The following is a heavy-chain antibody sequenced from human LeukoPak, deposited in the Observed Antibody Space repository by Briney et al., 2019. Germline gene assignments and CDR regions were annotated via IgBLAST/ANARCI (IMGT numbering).Heavy chain of an antibody. CDR2: IYYSGST. CDR1: GGSISSSSYY. CDR3: ARRFLSYGDSFDY. V-gene: IGHV4-39*01. J-gene: IGHJ4*02. D-gene: IGHD4-17*01. Sequence: SETLSLTCTVSGGSISSSSYYWGWIRQPPGKGLEWIGSIYYSGSTYYNPSLKSRVTISVDTSKNQFSLKLSSVTAADTAVYYCARRFLSYGDSFDYWGQGTLVTVSS.